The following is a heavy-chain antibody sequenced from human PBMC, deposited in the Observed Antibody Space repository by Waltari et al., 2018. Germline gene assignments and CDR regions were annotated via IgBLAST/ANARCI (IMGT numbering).Heavy chain of an antibody. D-gene: IGHD6-19*01. Sequence: QVQLQQSGPGLVKPSQTLSLTCAIFGDSVSTNSGTWNWIRQSPSRGLEWLGRTYYRSKWYNDYGISVKSRITINPDTSKNQFSLQLNSVTPEDTAVYYCTKGYSSALGCDYWGQGTLVTVSS. J-gene: IGHJ4*02. CDR2: TYYRSKWYN. V-gene: IGHV6-1*01. CDR3: TKGYSSALGCDY. CDR1: GDSVSTNSGT.